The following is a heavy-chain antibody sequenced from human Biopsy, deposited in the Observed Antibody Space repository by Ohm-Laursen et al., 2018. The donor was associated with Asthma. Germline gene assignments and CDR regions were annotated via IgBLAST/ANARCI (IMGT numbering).Heavy chain of an antibody. Sequence: SETLSLTCTVSGGSITSSSYYWGWIRQPPGKGMEWIGSMYHSGSPYYHPSLKSRATISVDTSKNQLSLKMSSVTAADTAVYFCVRHQYSSSWSTFDYWGHGALVTVSS. D-gene: IGHD3-22*01. J-gene: IGHJ4*01. CDR2: MYHSGSP. CDR3: VRHQYSSSWSTFDY. CDR1: GGSITSSSYY. V-gene: IGHV4-39*01.